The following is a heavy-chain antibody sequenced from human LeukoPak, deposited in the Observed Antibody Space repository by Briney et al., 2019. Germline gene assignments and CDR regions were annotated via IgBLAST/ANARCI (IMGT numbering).Heavy chain of an antibody. CDR3: ARVSQYDYVWGSYRYYLDY. CDR2: INHSGST. V-gene: IGHV4-34*01. Sequence: GLEGXXXINHSGSTNYNPSLKSRVTISVDTSKNQFSLKLSSVTAADTAVYYCARVSQYDYVWGSYRYYLDYWGQGTLVTVSS. J-gene: IGHJ4*02. D-gene: IGHD3-16*02.